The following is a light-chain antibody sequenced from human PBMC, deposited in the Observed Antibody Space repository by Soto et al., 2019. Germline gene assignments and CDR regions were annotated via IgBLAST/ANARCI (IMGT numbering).Light chain of an antibody. J-gene: IGLJ1*01. CDR3: GTWDSSLSAYV. CDR1: SSNIGNNF. Sequence: VLTQPPSVSAAPGQKVTISCSGSSSNIGNNFVSWYQQLPGTAPKLLIYDNNKRPSGIPDRFSGSKSGTSATLGITGLQTGDEADYYCGTWDSSLSAYVFGTGTKVTVL. CDR2: DNN. V-gene: IGLV1-51*01.